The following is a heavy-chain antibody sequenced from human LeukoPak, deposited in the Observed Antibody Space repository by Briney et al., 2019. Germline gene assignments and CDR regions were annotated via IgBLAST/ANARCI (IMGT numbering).Heavy chain of an antibody. CDR1: GGTFSRYA. J-gene: IGHJ4*02. V-gene: IGHV1-69*01. Sequence: GSSVKVSCKASGGTFSRYAINWVRQAPGQGLEWMGGIIPIFGTANYAQKFQGRVTITADESTNTAYMELSSLRSEDTAVYYCARGSTRGYSSSSGYWGQGTLVTVSS. CDR2: IIPIFGTA. D-gene: IGHD6-13*01. CDR3: ARGSTRGYSSSSGY.